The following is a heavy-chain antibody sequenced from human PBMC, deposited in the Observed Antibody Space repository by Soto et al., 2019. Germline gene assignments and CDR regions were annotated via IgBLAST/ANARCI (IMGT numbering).Heavy chain of an antibody. J-gene: IGHJ6*02. CDR2: IYYSGST. CDR3: ASTYGFGTYYYYGMDV. CDR1: GGSISSGDYY. V-gene: IGHV4-30-4*01. Sequence: QVQLQESGPGLVKPSQTLSLTCTVSGGSISSGDYYWSWIRQPPGKGLEWIGYIYYSGSTYYNPALKRRVTISVDTSKNQFSLKLSSVTAADTAVYYCASTYGFGTYYYYGMDVWGQGTTVTVSS. D-gene: IGHD3-10*01.